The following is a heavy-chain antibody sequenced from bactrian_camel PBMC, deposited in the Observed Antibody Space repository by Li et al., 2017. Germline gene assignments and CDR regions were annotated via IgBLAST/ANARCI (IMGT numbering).Heavy chain of an antibody. D-gene: IGHD5*01. CDR3: VLDLYGAQNY. Sequence: VQLVESGGGLVQPGGSLTLSCAASGFTFSSYAMRWVRQAPGKGLEWVSAINWAGDRPTYADSVKGRFTISQDRAKNTVYLQLDSLRTDDMAMYYCVLDLYGAQNYWGQGTQVTVS. CDR2: INWAGDRP. J-gene: IGHJ4*01. V-gene: IGHV3S40*01. CDR1: GFTFSSYA.